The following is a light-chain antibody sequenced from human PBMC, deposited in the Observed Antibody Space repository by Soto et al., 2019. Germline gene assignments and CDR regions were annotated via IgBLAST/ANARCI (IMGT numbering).Light chain of an antibody. CDR1: SSNIGSKP. J-gene: IGLJ2*01. CDR2: NTN. V-gene: IGLV1-44*01. CDR3: AAWDDSLNGLV. Sequence: QPVLTQPPSASGTPGQRVTISCSGSSSNIGSKPVNWYQQLPGAAPKLLIHNTNQRPSGVPDRFSGSKSGTSASLAISGLQSDDEAHYYCAAWDDSLNGLVFGGGTQLTVL.